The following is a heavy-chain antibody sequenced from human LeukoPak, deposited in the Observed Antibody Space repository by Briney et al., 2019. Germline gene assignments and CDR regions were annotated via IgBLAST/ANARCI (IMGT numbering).Heavy chain of an antibody. Sequence: PSETLSLTCSVSDDSITMYYWTWIRQPPGKGLEWIGYVDHTGSTNFNPSLNGRVSISRDTTKNLFSLRLRSVTAADTAVYYCARGGDRSFDYWGQGTLVTVSS. D-gene: IGHD3-10*01. CDR2: VDHTGST. CDR3: ARGGDRSFDY. V-gene: IGHV4-59*01. J-gene: IGHJ4*02. CDR1: DDSITMYY.